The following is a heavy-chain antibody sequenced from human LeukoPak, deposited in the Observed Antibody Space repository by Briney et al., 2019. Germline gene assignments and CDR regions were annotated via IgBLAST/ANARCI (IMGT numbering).Heavy chain of an antibody. CDR2: INHSGST. Sequence: SETLSLTCAVYGGSFSGYYWSWIRQPPGKGLEWIGEINHSGSTNYNPSLKSRVTISVDTSKNQFSLKLSSVTAADTAVYYCARRSVAVAGTIDYWGQGTPVTVSS. J-gene: IGHJ4*02. CDR1: GGSFSGYY. D-gene: IGHD6-19*01. CDR3: ARRSVAVAGTIDY. V-gene: IGHV4-34*01.